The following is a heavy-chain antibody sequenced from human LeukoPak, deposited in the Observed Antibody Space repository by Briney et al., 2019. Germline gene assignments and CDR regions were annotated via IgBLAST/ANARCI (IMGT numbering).Heavy chain of an antibody. D-gene: IGHD5-18*01. CDR1: GFTFSSYS. Sequence: PGGSLRLSCAASGFTFSSYSMNWVRQAPGKGLEWVSSISSSSSYIYYADSVKGRFTISRDNAKNSLYLQMNSLRAEDTAVYYCARGASRSQPPDYWGQGTLVTVPS. CDR3: ARGASRSQPPDY. J-gene: IGHJ4*02. CDR2: ISSSSSYI. V-gene: IGHV3-21*01.